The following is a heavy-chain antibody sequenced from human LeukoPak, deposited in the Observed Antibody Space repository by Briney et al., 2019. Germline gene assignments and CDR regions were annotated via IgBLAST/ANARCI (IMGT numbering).Heavy chain of an antibody. J-gene: IGHJ3*02. CDR1: GGSISSSSYY. CDR2: IYYSGST. CDR3: ARSPLRITMIVVVIGAFDI. D-gene: IGHD3-22*01. V-gene: IGHV4-39*07. Sequence: SETLPLTCTVSGGSISSSSYYWGWIRQPPGKGLEWIGSIYYSGSTYYNPSLKSRVTISVDTSKNQFSLKLSSVAAADTAVYYCARSPLRITMIVVVIGAFDIWGQGTMVTVSS.